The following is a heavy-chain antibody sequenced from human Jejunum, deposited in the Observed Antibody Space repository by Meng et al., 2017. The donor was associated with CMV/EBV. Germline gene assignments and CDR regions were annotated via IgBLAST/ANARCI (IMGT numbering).Heavy chain of an antibody. CDR1: GLTVSTNY. V-gene: IGHV3-66*02. D-gene: IGHD1-20*01. Sequence: GLTVSTNYVNCVRQAPGKGLEWVSVLYRDGSSYYAASVKGRFTISRDDSKNTLYLQMNSLRPDDTAVYYCARGDNWNDWVWGAFDVWGQGTLVTVSS. CDR2: LYRDGSS. CDR3: ARGDNWNDWVWGAFDV. J-gene: IGHJ3*01.